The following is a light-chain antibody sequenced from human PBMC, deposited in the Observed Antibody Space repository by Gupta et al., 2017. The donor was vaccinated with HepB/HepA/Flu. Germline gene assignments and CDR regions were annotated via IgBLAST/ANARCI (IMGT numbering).Light chain of an antibody. J-gene: IGKJ5*01. CDR2: MGS. Sequence: DIVVTQSTLSLPVPPGEPASISCRSSQSLLHRNEYNSLDWYLQKAGQSPQLLIYMGSTRASGVPDRFSGSGSGTDFTLTISRVEAEDVGIYYCMQALQTPITFGQGTRLEIK. V-gene: IGKV2-28*01. CDR3: MQALQTPIT. CDR1: QSLLHRNEYNS.